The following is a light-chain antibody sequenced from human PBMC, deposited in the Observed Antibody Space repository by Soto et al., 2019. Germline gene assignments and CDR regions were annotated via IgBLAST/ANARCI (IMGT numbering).Light chain of an antibody. Sequence: QSALTQPASVSGSPGQSITISCTGTSSDVGGYNYVSWYQRHPGKAPKLMIYEVSNRPSGVSNRFSGSKSGNTASLTISGLQAEDEADYYFSSYTSSSTLLVFGGGTKLTVL. CDR3: SSYTSSSTLLV. V-gene: IGLV2-14*01. CDR2: EVS. J-gene: IGLJ2*01. CDR1: SSDVGGYNY.